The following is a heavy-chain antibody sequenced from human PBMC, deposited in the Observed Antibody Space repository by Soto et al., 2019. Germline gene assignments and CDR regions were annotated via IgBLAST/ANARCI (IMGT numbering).Heavy chain of an antibody. CDR3: VRDGTKTLRDWFDP. CDR1: GAPISGFY. Sequence: SETLSLTCTVSGAPISGFYWSWIRKSAGKGLEWIGRIYATGTTDYNPSLKSRVMMSVDTSKKQFSLKLRSVTAADTAVYYCVRDGTKTLRDWFDPWGQGISVTVSS. J-gene: IGHJ5*02. D-gene: IGHD1-1*01. V-gene: IGHV4-4*07. CDR2: IYATGTT.